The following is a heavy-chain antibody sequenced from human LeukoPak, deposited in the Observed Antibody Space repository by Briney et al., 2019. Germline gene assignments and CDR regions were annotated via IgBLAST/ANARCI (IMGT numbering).Heavy chain of an antibody. J-gene: IGHJ3*02. Sequence: PGGSLRLSCAASGFTFNDYNTGWIRQAPGKGLEWVAYISSGMYYADSVKGRFTISRDNAKNSLYLQMNSLRADDTAVYYCARRIWGADSQSHTFDIWGQGTMVTVSS. D-gene: IGHD3-16*01. V-gene: IGHV3-11*01. CDR3: ARRIWGADSQSHTFDI. CDR2: ISSGM. CDR1: GFTFNDYN.